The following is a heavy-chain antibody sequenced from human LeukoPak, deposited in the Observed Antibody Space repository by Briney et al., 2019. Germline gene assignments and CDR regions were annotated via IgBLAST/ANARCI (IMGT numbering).Heavy chain of an antibody. CDR2: IYYSGST. Sequence: PSQTLSLTCTVSGGSINSGDYYWSWIRQPPGKGLEWIGYIYYSGSTYYNPSLKSRVTISVDTSKNQFSLKLSSVTAADTAVYYCARDMVRGVKVFDPWGQGTLVTVSS. V-gene: IGHV4-30-4*01. CDR3: ARDMVRGVKVFDP. D-gene: IGHD3-10*01. J-gene: IGHJ5*02. CDR1: GGSINSGDYY.